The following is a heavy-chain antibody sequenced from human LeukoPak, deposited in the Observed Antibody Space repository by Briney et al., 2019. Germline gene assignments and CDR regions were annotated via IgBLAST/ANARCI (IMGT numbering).Heavy chain of an antibody. J-gene: IGHJ6*02. D-gene: IGHD1-26*01. CDR1: GYTFSDYY. CDR2: LDPKSGGT. CDR3: ASLGATTLFYYGMDV. Sequence: ASVKVSCKASGYTFSDYYIHWVRQAPGQGLEWMGWLDPKSGGTNYAENFQGRVTVTRDPSISTVYLELTSLRSDDTAAYYCASLGATTLFYYGMDVWGQGTTVTVSS. V-gene: IGHV1-2*02.